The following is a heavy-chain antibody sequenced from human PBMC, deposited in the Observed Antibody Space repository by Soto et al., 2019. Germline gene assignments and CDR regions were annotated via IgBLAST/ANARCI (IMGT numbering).Heavy chain of an antibody. CDR3: ARDRAPGWAYYYGMDV. V-gene: IGHV1-46*03. CDR1: GYTFTSHY. CDR2: INPSGGST. J-gene: IGHJ6*02. Sequence: ASVKVSCKASGYTFTSHYMHWVRQAPGQGLEWMGIINPSGGSTSYAQKFQGRVTMTRDTSTSTVYMELSSLRSEDTAVYYCARDRAPGWAYYYGMDVWGQGTTVTVSS. D-gene: IGHD1-26*01.